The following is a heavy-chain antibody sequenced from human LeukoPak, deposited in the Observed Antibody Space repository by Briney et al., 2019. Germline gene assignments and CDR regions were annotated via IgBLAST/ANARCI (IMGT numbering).Heavy chain of an antibody. D-gene: IGHD6-13*01. V-gene: IGHV3-23*01. CDR2: ISGLGDKQ. Sequence: GGSLILSWAGAGFAFISYALHWCRQAPGKGLEWVSGISGLGDKQYYADSVKGRFTISRDNSKNIVYLDMSSLRVEETGIYFCVNDSSAWYFYFDSWGQGTPVTVSS. CDR3: VNDSSAWYFYFDS. J-gene: IGHJ5*01. CDR1: GFAFISYA.